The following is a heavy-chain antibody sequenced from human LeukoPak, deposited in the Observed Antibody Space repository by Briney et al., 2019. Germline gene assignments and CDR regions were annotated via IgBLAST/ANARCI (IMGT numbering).Heavy chain of an antibody. J-gene: IGHJ1*01. D-gene: IGHD3-22*01. Sequence: GGSLRLSCAASGYTFSSFWIHWVRQAPGRGLEWVARIDSDGSGTRYADSVKGRFTISRDNAKNTLYLQMNSLRAEDTAVYYCARVLSADSPGFQHWGQGTLVTVSS. CDR3: ARVLSADSPGFQH. CDR2: IDSDGSGT. V-gene: IGHV3-74*01. CDR1: GYTFSSFW.